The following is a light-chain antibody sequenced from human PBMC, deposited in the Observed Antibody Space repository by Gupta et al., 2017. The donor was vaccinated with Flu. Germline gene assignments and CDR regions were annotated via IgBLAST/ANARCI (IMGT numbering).Light chain of an antibody. CDR3: QQYDNLPLT. Sequence: DIRVSQSSPCLCVSVGGRVTITCQASRDIASSLNWYQQKPGKAPKLLIYDASNFERGVPSRFSGRGSGTEFTFTISSLQPEDFATYYCQQYDNLPLTFGGGTKVEI. V-gene: IGKV1-33*01. CDR2: DAS. J-gene: IGKJ4*01. CDR1: RDIASS.